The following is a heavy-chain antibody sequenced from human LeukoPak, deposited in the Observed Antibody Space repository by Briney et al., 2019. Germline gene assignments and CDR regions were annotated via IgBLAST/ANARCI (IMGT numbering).Heavy chain of an antibody. Sequence: SGPTLVKPTQTLTLTCTFSGFSLGTSGVGVGWIRQPPGKALEWLALIYWNDDKRYSPPLKSRLTITKDTSKNQVVLTMTNMDPVDTATYYCAHRVDYYDSSGYAYWGQGTLVTVSS. CDR1: GFSLGTSGVG. CDR2: IYWNDDK. CDR3: AHRVDYYDSSGYAY. D-gene: IGHD3-22*01. V-gene: IGHV2-5*01. J-gene: IGHJ4*02.